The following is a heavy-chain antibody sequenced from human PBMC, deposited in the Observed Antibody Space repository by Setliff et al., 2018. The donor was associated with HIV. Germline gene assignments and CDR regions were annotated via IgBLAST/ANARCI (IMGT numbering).Heavy chain of an antibody. V-gene: IGHV4-30-4*01. J-gene: IGHJ4*02. CDR2: FMYTDIHYVNYLN. Sequence: PSETLSLTCAVSGASFVGDNHWSWIRQTPERGLEWIAYFMYTDIHYVNYLNYRNPSLASRLSITADKSKNQFSLTLSSVTAADTAVYYCARARSDWYNVRPYYFDLWGQGTQVTVSS. D-gene: IGHD6-19*01. CDR1: GASFVGDNH. CDR3: ARARSDWYNVRPYYFDL.